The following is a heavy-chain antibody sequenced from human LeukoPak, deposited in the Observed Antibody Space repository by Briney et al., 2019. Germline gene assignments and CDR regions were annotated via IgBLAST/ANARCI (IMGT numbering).Heavy chain of an antibody. CDR1: GGSFSGYY. J-gene: IGHJ5*02. V-gene: IGHV4-34*01. CDR2: INHSGST. Sequence: SETLSLTCAVYGGSFSGYYWNWIRQPPGKGLEWSGEINHSGSTNYNPSLKSRVTMSVDTSKNQFSLELSSVTAADTAVYYCARGQGWFDPWGQGTLVTVSS. CDR3: ARGQGWFDP.